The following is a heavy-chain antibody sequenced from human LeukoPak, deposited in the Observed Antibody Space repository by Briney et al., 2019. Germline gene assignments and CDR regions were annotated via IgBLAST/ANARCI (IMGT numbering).Heavy chain of an antibody. CDR3: ARDLAYSRLDY. CDR2: ISSSSSYI. Sequence: GGSLRLSCAASGFTFSSYSMNWVRQAPGKGLEWVSSISSSSSYIYYADSVKGRSTISRDNAKNPLYLQMNSLRVEDTAFYYCARDLAYSRLDYWGQGMLVTVSS. CDR1: GFTFSSYS. J-gene: IGHJ4*02. D-gene: IGHD5-18*01. V-gene: IGHV3-21*01.